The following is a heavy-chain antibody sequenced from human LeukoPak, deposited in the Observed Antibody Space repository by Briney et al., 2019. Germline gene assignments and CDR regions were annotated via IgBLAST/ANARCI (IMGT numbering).Heavy chain of an antibody. V-gene: IGHV4-34*01. CDR3: ARYSYGYLSY. CDR1: GGSFSGYH. D-gene: IGHD5-18*01. Sequence: SETLSLTCAVYGGSFSGYHWSWIRQPPGKGLEWIGEINHSGSTNYNPSLKSRVTISVDTSKNQFSLKLSSVTAADTAVYYCARYSYGYLSYWGQGTLVTVSS. J-gene: IGHJ4*02. CDR2: INHSGST.